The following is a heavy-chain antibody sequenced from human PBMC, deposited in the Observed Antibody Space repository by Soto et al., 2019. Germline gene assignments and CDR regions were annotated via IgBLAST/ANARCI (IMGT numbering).Heavy chain of an antibody. Sequence: QITLKESGPTLVKPTQTLTLTCTFSGLSLSTSGEAVGWIRQPPGKALEWLAPIYWDDDKRYNPTLKTRLTITKDTSKNQVVLTRTNMDPVDTATYYCAHYVSTSPAGWFDPWGQGILVTVSS. J-gene: IGHJ5*02. CDR3: AHYVSTSPAGWFDP. D-gene: IGHD3-10*02. CDR1: GLSLSTSGEA. V-gene: IGHV2-5*02. CDR2: IYWDDDK.